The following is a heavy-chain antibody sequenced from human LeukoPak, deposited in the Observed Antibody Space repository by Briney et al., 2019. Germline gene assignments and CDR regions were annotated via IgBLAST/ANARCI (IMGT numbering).Heavy chain of an antibody. CDR3: ASINYGGNSWFGYYYYGMDV. V-gene: IGHV3-74*01. J-gene: IGHJ6*02. CDR1: GFTFSSYW. D-gene: IGHD4-23*01. CDR2: INSDGSGT. Sequence: PGGSLRLSCAASGFTFSSYWMHWVRQAPGKGLVWVSRINSDGSGTSYADSVKGRFTISRDNAKNTLYLQRNSLRAEDTAVYYCASINYGGNSWFGYYYYGMDVWGQGTTVTVSS.